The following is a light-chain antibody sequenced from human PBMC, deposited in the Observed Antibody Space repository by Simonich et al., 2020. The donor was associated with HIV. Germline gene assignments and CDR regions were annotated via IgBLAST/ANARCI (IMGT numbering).Light chain of an antibody. CDR2: AGS. J-gene: IGKJ2*01. Sequence: DIQMTQSPSSLSASVGDRVTITCRASQSIRSYLHWYQQKPGKTTKLLIYAGSSLQSAGTSRFSGSGSGTDFTITISSLQPEDFATYYCQQSYSTTPYTFGQGTKLEIK. V-gene: IGKV1-39*01. CDR1: QSIRSY. CDR3: QQSYSTTPYT.